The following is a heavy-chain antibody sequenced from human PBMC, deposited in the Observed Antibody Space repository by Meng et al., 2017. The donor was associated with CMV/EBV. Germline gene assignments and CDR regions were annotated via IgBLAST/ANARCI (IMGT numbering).Heavy chain of an antibody. J-gene: IGHJ4*02. V-gene: IGHV4-4*07. Sequence: QVTLQEAGPGLVQPSETLSLTCTVSGGSISSYYWSWIRQPAGKGLEWIGRIYTSGSTNYNPSLKSQVTMSVDTSKNQFSLKLSSVTAADTAVYYCARHGDTAMVVGIDYWGQGTLVTVSS. CDR1: GGSISSYY. D-gene: IGHD5-18*01. CDR2: IYTSGST. CDR3: ARHGDTAMVVGIDY.